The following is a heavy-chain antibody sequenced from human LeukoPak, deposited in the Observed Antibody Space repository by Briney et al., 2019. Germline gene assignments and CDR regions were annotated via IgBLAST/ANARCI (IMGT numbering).Heavy chain of an antibody. CDR1: GYSFTSYW. CDR3: ARAGGLWFGIHAFDI. CDR2: IDPSDSYT. Sequence: GESLRISCKGSGYSFTSYWISWVRQMPGKGLEWMGRIDPSDSYTNYSPSFQGHVTISADKSISTAYLQWSSLKASDTAMYYCARAGGLWFGIHAFDIWGQGTMVTVSP. J-gene: IGHJ3*02. V-gene: IGHV5-10-1*01. D-gene: IGHD3-10*01.